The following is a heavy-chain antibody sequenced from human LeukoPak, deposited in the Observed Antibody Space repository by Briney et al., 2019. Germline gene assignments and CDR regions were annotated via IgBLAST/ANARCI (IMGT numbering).Heavy chain of an antibody. CDR1: GFTFGDYD. CDR2: IKSKTDGGTT. V-gene: IGHV3-15*01. D-gene: IGHD3-9*01. Sequence: GGSLRLSCTASGFTFGDYDMSWVRQAPGKGLEWVGRIKSKTDGGTTDYAAPVKGRFTISRDDSKNTLYLQMNSLKTEDTAVYYCTTDSPYYDIHWGQGTLVTVSS. CDR3: TTDSPYYDIH. J-gene: IGHJ4*02.